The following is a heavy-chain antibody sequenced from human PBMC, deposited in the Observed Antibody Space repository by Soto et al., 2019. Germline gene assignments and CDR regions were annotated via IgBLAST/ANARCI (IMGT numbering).Heavy chain of an antibody. CDR3: AREPLD. CDR2: IYYSGIT. Sequence: QVQLQESGPGLVKPSQTLSLTCNVSGGSISSCGYYWTWIRQHPGKGLEWIGYIYYSGITYYNPSRKSRVTTSVDTSKNQFYLKLSSVTAADTVVYYCAREPLDWGQGTLVTVSS. V-gene: IGHV4-31*03. CDR1: GGSISSCGYY. J-gene: IGHJ4*02.